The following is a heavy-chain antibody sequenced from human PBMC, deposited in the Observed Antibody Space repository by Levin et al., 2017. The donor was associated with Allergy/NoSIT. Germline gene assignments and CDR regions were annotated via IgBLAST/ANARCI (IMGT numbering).Heavy chain of an antibody. CDR1: GGTFSSYA. CDR2: IIPIFGTA. D-gene: IGHD6-13*01. V-gene: IGHV1-69*13. CDR3: ARETAAGSFDAFDI. Sequence: SVKVSCKASGGTFSSYAISWVRQAPGQGLEWMGGIIPIFGTANYAQKFQGRVTITADESTSTAYMELSSLRSEDTAVYYCARETAAGSFDAFDIWGQGTMVTVSS. J-gene: IGHJ3*02.